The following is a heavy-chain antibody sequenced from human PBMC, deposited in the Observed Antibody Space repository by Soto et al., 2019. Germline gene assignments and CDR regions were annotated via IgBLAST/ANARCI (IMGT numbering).Heavy chain of an antibody. J-gene: IGHJ4*02. CDR3: AKETHFYVSGSTDY. CDR2: ISYDGKVQ. D-gene: IGHD3-10*01. V-gene: IGHV3-30*18. CDR1: GFIFSNYG. Sequence: QVQLVESGGGVVQPGRSLRLSCAASGFIFSNYGMHWVRQAPGKGLVWVAVISYDGKVQYYADSVKGRFTVSRDNYKNTLKLQMNSLKTEDTAVDFCAKETHFYVSGSTDYWGQGTLVTVSS.